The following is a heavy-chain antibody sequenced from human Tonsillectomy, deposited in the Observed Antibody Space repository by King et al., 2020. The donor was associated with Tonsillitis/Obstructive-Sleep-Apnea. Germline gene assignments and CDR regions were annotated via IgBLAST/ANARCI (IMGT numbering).Heavy chain of an antibody. D-gene: IGHD2-8*01. Sequence: QVQLQESGPGLVKPSETLSLTCTVSGGYISSYYWSWIRQPPGKGLEWIGYIYYSGSTNHNPSLKSRVTISVDTSKNQFSLQLSSVTAADTAVYYCARDMVLEAGGDAFDIWGQGTMVTVSS. CDR3: ARDMVLEAGGDAFDI. J-gene: IGHJ3*02. CDR1: GGYISSYY. V-gene: IGHV4-59*01. CDR2: IYYSGST.